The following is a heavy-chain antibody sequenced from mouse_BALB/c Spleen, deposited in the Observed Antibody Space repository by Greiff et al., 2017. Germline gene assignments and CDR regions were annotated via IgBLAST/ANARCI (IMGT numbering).Heavy chain of an antibody. J-gene: IGHJ2*01. CDR1: GFTFSSYG. D-gene: IGHD2-4*01. V-gene: IGHV5-6*01. CDR2: ISSGGSYT. Sequence: EVKLQESGGDLVKPGGSLELSCAASGFTFSSYGMSWVRQTPDKRLEWVATISSGGSYTYYPDSVKGRFTISRDNAKNTLYLQMSSLKSEDTAMYYCARTYDYDLDLFDYWGQGTTLTVSS. CDR3: ARTYDYDLDLFDY.